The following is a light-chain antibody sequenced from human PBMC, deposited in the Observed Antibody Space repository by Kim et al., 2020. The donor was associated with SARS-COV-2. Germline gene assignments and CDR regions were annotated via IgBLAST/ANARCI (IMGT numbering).Light chain of an antibody. V-gene: IGKV3-20*01. CDR3: QEYGAS. J-gene: IGKJ4*01. Sequence: EIVLTQSPGTLSLFPGERATLSCRASQSIGSNYIAWYQHKSGQAPRLLIYGASSRATGIPDRFSGSGSGRDFTLTISRLEPEDFAVYYCQEYGASFGGGTKLEI. CDR2: GAS. CDR1: QSIGSNY.